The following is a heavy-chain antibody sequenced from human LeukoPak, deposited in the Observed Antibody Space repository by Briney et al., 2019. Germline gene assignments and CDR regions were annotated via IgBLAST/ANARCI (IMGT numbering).Heavy chain of an antibody. J-gene: IGHJ4*02. Sequence: GGSLRLSCAASGFTFSSFWMSWVRQAPGKGLEWVANIKQDGSEKYYVDSVKGRFTISRDNAKNSLYLQMNSLRAEDTAVYYCARVSSSWNYYFDYWGQGTLVTVSS. CDR3: ARVSSSWNYYFDY. CDR1: GFTFSSFW. CDR2: IKQDGSEK. D-gene: IGHD6-13*01. V-gene: IGHV3-7*03.